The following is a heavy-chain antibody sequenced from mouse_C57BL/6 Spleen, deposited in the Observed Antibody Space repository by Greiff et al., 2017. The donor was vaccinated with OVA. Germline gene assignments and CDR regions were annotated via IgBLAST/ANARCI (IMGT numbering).Heavy chain of an antibody. V-gene: IGHV1-42*01. J-gene: IGHJ3*01. CDR2: INPSTGGT. Sequence: EVQLQQSGPELVKPGASVKISCKASGYSFTGYYMNWVKQSPEKSLEWIGEINPSTGGTTYNQKFKAKATLTVDKSSSTAYMQLKSLTSEDSAVYYCARKDYDYEFAYWGQGTLVTVSA. CDR3: ARKDYDYEFAY. D-gene: IGHD2-4*01. CDR1: GYSFTGYY.